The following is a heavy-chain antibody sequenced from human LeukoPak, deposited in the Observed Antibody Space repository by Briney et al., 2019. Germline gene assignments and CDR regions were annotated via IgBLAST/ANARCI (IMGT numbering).Heavy chain of an antibody. J-gene: IGHJ4*02. D-gene: IGHD3-16*02. V-gene: IGHV4-34*01. CDR2: INHSGST. CDR1: GGSFSGYY. CDR3: ARGRDDYVWGSYRPFDY. Sequence: SETLSLTCAVYGGSFSGYYWSWIRQPPGKGLEWIGEINHSGSTNHNPSLKSRVTISVDTSKNQFSLKLSSVTAADTAVYYCARGRDDYVWGSYRPFDYWGQGTLVTVSS.